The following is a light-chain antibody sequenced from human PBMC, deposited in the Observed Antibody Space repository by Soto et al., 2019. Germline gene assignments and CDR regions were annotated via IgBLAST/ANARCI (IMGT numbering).Light chain of an antibody. Sequence: IELTQSPSTLSACVGDTVTIACRASPTASYWLAWYQQKPGEAPKLQIYHASKLESGVPSRFSGSGSVTDFALAMSSLPTDDFATYYCQHYHNYSGTFGQGTKLNSK. CDR2: HAS. V-gene: IGKV1-5*03. CDR1: PTASYW. J-gene: IGKJ1*01. CDR3: QHYHNYSGT.